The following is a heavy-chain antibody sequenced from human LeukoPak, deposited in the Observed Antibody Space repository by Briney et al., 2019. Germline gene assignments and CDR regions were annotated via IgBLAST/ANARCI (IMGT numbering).Heavy chain of an antibody. CDR3: ARGLRWGAAQYYFDY. J-gene: IGHJ4*02. CDR2: IIPIFGTA. V-gene: IGHV1-69*06. Sequence: GASVKVSCKASGGTFSSYAISWVRQAPGQGLEWMGGIIPIFGTANYAQKFQGRVTITADKSTSTAYMELSSLRSEDTAVYYCARGLRWGAAQYYFDYWGQGTLVTVSS. D-gene: IGHD3-16*01. CDR1: GGTFSSYA.